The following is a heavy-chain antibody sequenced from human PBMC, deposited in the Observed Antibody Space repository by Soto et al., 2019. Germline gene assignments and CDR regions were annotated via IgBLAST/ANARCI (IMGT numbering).Heavy chain of an antibody. V-gene: IGHV1-69*02. CDR2: IIPILGIA. D-gene: IGHD6-6*01. CDR3: ARLSLSSSSRDY. Sequence: SVKVSCKASGGTFSSYTISWVRQAPGQGLEWMGRIIPILGIANYAQKFQGRVTITADKSTSTAYMELSSLRSEDTAVYYCARLSLSSSSRDYWGQGTLVTVSS. J-gene: IGHJ4*02. CDR1: GGTFSSYT.